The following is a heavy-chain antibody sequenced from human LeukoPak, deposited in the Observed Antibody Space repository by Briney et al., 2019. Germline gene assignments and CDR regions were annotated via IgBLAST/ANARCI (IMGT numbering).Heavy chain of an antibody. D-gene: IGHD1-26*01. Sequence: SETLSLTCTVSGGSITTYYWSWIRQPPGKGLEWIGYIFHSGITNYNTSLKSRVTISVDTSSNQFSLKLTSVTAADTAVYYCAGLAYSGASPDYWGQGTLVIVSS. CDR1: GGSITTYY. CDR3: AGLAYSGASPDY. CDR2: IFHSGIT. J-gene: IGHJ4*02. V-gene: IGHV4-59*08.